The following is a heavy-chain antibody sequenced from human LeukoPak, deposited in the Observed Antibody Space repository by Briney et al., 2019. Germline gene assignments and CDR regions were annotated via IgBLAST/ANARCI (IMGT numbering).Heavy chain of an antibody. V-gene: IGHV1-2*02. CDR3: ARGPNWGTDY. D-gene: IGHD7-27*01. CDR2: INPNSGGT. CDR1: GYSFTDYY. J-gene: IGHJ4*02. Sequence: ASVKVSFKASGYSFTDYYIHWVRRAPGQGLEWVGWINPNSGGTNYAQKFQGRVTMTRDTSISTVYMELSRLRSDDTAVYYCARGPNWGTDYWGQGTLVTVSS.